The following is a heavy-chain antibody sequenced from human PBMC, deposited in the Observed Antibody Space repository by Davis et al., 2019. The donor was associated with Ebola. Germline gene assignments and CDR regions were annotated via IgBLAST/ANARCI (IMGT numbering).Heavy chain of an antibody. V-gene: IGHV4-30-2*01. CDR2: TYHSGST. D-gene: IGHD1-26*01. J-gene: IGHJ5*02. CDR1: GGPISSGGYS. Sequence: SETLSLTCAAPGGPISSGGYSWSWIRQPPGKGLEWIGYTYHSGSTYYNPSLKSRVTISVDRSKNQFPLKLSSVTAADTAVYYCARGGRLDWFDPWGQGTLVTVSS. CDR3: ARGGRLDWFDP.